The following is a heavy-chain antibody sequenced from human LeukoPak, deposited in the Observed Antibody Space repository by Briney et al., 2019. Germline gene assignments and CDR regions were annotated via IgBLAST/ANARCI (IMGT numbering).Heavy chain of an antibody. D-gene: IGHD6-6*01. J-gene: IGHJ4*02. V-gene: IGHV1-2*02. CDR3: ARIEYSSSSIPFDY. Sequence: AASVKVSCKASGYTFTGYYMHWVRQAPGQGLEWMGWINPNSGGTNYAQKFQGRVTMTRDTSISTAYMELSRLRSDDTAVYYCARIEYSSSSIPFDYWGQGTLVTVSS. CDR2: INPNSGGT. CDR1: GYTFTGYY.